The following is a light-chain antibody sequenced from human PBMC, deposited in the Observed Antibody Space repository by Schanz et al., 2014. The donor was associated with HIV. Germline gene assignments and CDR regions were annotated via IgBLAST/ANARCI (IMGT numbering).Light chain of an antibody. CDR1: SSDVGSYNY. J-gene: IGLJ1*01. Sequence: QSALNQPASVSGSPGQSITISCTGTSSDVGSYNYVSWYQQHPGKAPKLMIYDVSKRPSGVPDRFSGSKSGNTASLTISGLQAEDEADYYCCSYAGSYTYVFGTGTKVTVL. CDR2: DVS. CDR3: CSYAGSYTYV. V-gene: IGLV2-11*01.